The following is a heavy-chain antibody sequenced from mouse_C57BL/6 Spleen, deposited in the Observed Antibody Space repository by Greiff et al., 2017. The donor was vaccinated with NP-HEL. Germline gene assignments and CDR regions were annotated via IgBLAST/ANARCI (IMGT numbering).Heavy chain of an antibody. CDR3: ARSRNYGDAMDY. D-gene: IGHD1-1*01. V-gene: IGHV1-20*01. CDR1: GYSFTGYF. CDR2: INPYNGDT. J-gene: IGHJ4*01. Sequence: EVQLQQSGPELVKPGDSVKISCKASGYSFTGYFMNWVMQSHGKSLEWIGCINPYNGDTFYNQKFKGNATLTVDKSSSTAHMELRSLTSEDSAVYYCARSRNYGDAMDYWGQGTSVTVSS.